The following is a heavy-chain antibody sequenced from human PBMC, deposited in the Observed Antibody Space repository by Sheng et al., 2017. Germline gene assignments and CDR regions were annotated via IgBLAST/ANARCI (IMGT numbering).Heavy chain of an antibody. Sequence: QLQLQESGPGLVKPSETLSLKCSVSGDSIISSRYYWAWVRQPPGKGLEWIGSVHDSGRTFYNPSLESRVFMSSDTSTNHISLRVMFCRPPPTRPCTSCTSTSTVPPTRFFTDRSVGAEGYF. V-gene: IGHV4-39*02. CDR3: TSTSTVPPTRFFTDRSVGAEGYF. J-gene: IGHJ2*01. D-gene: IGHD3-10*01. CDR2: VHDSGRT. CDR1: GDSIISSRYY.